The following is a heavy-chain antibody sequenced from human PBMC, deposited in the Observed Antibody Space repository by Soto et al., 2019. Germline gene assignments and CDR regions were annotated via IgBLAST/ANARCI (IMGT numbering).Heavy chain of an antibody. J-gene: IGHJ4*02. CDR3: ARDKGGLDY. CDR2: ISGFNGNT. CDR1: GYTFSIYA. Sequence: QVQLVQSGVEVKTPGASVKVPCKASGYTFSIYAISWVRQAPGQGLEWMGWISGFNGNTAYAQNFQDRVTMTTDTSTNTVYMEMRNLRSDDTAIYYCARDKGGLDYWGQGTLVSVS. V-gene: IGHV1-18*01.